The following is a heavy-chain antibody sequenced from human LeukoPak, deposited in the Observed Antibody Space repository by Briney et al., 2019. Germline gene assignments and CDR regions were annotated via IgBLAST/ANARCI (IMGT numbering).Heavy chain of an antibody. D-gene: IGHD5/OR15-5a*01. CDR2: VYESGST. V-gene: IGHV4-39*01. CDR1: GXSISGSNDY. J-gene: IGHJ4*02. Sequence: SETLSLTCTVSGXSISGSNDYWDWIRQAPGKGPEWIWSVYESGSTYYNPTLKRRVTISGDTSKNQFSLELSSVTAADTAVYFCATGGGLAVSHIWGQGTLVTVSS. CDR3: ATGGGLAVSHI.